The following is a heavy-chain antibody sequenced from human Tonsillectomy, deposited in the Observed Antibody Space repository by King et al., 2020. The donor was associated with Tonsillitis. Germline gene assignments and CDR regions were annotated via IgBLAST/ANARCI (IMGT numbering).Heavy chain of an antibody. CDR2: IRSKAYGGTT. V-gene: IGHV3-49*04. Sequence: GQLVQSGGGLVQPGRSLRLSCTASGFTFGDYAMKWVRQAPGKGLEWVGFIRSKAYGGTTEYAASVKGRFTISRDDSKSIAYLQMNSLETEDTAVYYCTRGPGIAVAGTYYYYYMDVWGKGTTVTVSS. CDR3: TRGPGIAVAGTYYYYYMDV. J-gene: IGHJ6*03. CDR1: GFTFGDYA. D-gene: IGHD6-19*01.